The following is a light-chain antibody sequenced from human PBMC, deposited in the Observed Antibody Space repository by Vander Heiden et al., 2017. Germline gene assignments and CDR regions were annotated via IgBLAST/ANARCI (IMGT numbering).Light chain of an antibody. J-gene: IGKJ4*01. V-gene: IGKV3-11*01. Sequence: EIVLTQSPATLSLSPGERATLSCRASQSVSSYLAWYQQKPGQAPRLLIFGASNRATGIPARFSGSGSGTDFTLTISSLEPEDFALYHCQQRSNWPLTFGGGTKVEIK. CDR2: GAS. CDR1: QSVSSY. CDR3: QQRSNWPLT.